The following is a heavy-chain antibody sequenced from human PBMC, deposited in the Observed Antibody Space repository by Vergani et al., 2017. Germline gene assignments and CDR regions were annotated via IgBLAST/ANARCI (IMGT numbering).Heavy chain of an antibody. D-gene: IGHD5-12*01. Sequence: EVQLVESGGGLNHPGGSLRLSCEGSGFSFSGYWMHWVRQSPEKGLVWVSRIKSDGSITNYADSVKGRFTISRDNAKNTLYLEMNSLRGDDTAIYYCVRARCSGPCFMSNWFDSWGQGTLVTVSS. J-gene: IGHJ5*01. V-gene: IGHV3-74*01. CDR3: VRARCSGPCFMSNWFDS. CDR1: GFSFSGYW. CDR2: IKSDGSIT.